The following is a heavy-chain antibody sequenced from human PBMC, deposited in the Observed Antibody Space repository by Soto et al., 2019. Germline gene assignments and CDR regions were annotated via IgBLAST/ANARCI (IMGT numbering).Heavy chain of an antibody. Sequence: QVQLVESGGGVVQPGRSLRLSCAASGFTFSSYAMHWVRQAPGKGLEWVAVISYDGSNKYYADSVKGRFTISRDNSKNTLYLQMNSLRAEDTAVYYCARGGYSWRAFSRYYYGMDVWGQGTTVTVSS. V-gene: IGHV3-30-3*01. CDR2: ISYDGSNK. CDR3: ARGGYSWRAFSRYYYGMDV. CDR1: GFTFSSYA. J-gene: IGHJ6*02. D-gene: IGHD2-8*02.